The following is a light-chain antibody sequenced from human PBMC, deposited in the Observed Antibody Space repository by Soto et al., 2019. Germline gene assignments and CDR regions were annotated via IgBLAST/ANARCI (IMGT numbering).Light chain of an antibody. V-gene: IGKV1-5*01. CDR3: QQYNSYS. J-gene: IGKJ1*01. CDR2: HAS. CDR1: QSISNW. Sequence: DIQMTQSPSTLPASVGDRVTITCRASQSISNWLAWNQQKPGTAPKVLIYHASNLQSGVPSRFSGSGSGTEFTLTISSLQPDDFATYYCQQYNSYSFGQGTKVDIK.